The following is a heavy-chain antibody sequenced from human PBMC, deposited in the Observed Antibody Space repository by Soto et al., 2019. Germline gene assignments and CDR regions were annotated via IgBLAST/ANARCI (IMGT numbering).Heavy chain of an antibody. CDR3: ARERLRFLEWLLYFHGMDV. D-gene: IGHD3-3*01. Sequence: ASVKVSCKASGYTFTGYYMHWVRQAPGQGLEWMGWINPNSGGTNYAQKFQGRVTMTRDTSISTAYMELSRLRSDDTAVYYCARERLRFLEWLLYFHGMDVWGHGTTVTVS. J-gene: IGHJ6*02. CDR1: GYTFTGYY. CDR2: INPNSGGT. V-gene: IGHV1-2*02.